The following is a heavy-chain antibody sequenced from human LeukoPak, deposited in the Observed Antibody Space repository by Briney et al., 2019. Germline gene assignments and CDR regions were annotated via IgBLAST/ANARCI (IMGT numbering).Heavy chain of an antibody. CDR3: AHRRGNYYDSSGYKGKTFDI. D-gene: IGHD3-22*01. Sequence: SGAALVKPTHTLTLTCTLSGFSVRTSGVGVGWIRQPPGKALEWHLLIYCDDDKRYSASLKSTLTITKDTSENQVVLTMTNMDPADTATYYCAHRRGNYYDSSGYKGKTFDIWGQGTMVTVSS. CDR1: GFSVRTSGVG. V-gene: IGHV2-5*02. CDR2: IYCDDDK. J-gene: IGHJ3*02.